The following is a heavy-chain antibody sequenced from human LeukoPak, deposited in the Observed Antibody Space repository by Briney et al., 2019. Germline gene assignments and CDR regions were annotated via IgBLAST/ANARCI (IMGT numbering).Heavy chain of an antibody. V-gene: IGHV3-21*01. D-gene: IGHD6-13*01. CDR1: GFPFSSYS. CDR3: ASPLLLAAGGPSLGY. J-gene: IGHJ4*02. Sequence: GGRLRLSCAASGFPFSSYSMNWVRQARGKGLEWVSSINSSSSYLYYADSVKGRFTISRDNAKNSLYLQMNSLRTEDTAVYYCASPLLLAAGGPSLGYWGQGILVTVSS. CDR2: INSSSSYL.